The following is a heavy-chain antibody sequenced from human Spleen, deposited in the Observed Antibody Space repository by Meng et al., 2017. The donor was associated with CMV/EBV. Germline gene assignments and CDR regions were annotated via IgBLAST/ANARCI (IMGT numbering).Heavy chain of an antibody. V-gene: IGHV4-34*01. D-gene: IGHD5/OR15-5a*01. Sequence: SLTCAVYGGSFSGYYWSWIRQPPGKGLEWIGEINHSGSTNYNPSLKSQVTISVDTSKNQFSLKLSSVTAADTAVYYCARGRVSGLDYWGQGTLVTVSS. CDR1: GGSFSGYY. CDR2: INHSGST. J-gene: IGHJ4*02. CDR3: ARGRVSGLDY.